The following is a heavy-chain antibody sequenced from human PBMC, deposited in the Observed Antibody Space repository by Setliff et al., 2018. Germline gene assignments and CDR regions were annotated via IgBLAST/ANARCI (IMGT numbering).Heavy chain of an antibody. CDR3: ARDGYCSSISCYAPDY. CDR2: ISSSSSTI. D-gene: IGHD2-2*03. CDR1: GFTFSSYS. Sequence: GGSLRLSCAASGFTFSSYSMNWVRQAPGKGPEWISYISSSSSTIYYADSVKGRFTISRDNAKNSLYLQMNSLRAEDTAVYYCARDGYCSSISCYAPDYWGQGTLVTVSS. V-gene: IGHV3-48*01. J-gene: IGHJ4*02.